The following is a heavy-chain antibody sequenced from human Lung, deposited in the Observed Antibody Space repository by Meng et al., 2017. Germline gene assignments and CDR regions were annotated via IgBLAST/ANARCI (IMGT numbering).Heavy chain of an antibody. CDR3: ARGPTTMAHDFDY. CDR1: GGSFSDYY. Sequence: VQLQRGGEGLLKPSEPLSLTCVVSGGSFSDYYWSWIRHPPGKGLEWIGEINHSGSTNYNPSLESRATISVDTSQNNLSLKLSSVTAADSAVYYCARGPTTMAHDFDYWGQGTLVTVSS. J-gene: IGHJ4*02. CDR2: INHSGST. V-gene: IGHV4-34*01. D-gene: IGHD4-11*01.